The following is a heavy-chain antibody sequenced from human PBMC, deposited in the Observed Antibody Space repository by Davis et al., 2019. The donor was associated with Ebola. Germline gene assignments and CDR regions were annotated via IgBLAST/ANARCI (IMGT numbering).Heavy chain of an antibody. V-gene: IGHV3-21*01. J-gene: IGHJ6*02. Sequence: LSLTCAASGFTFSSYSMNWVRQAPGKGLEWVSSISSSSSYIYYADSVKGRFTISRDNAKNSLYLQMNSLRAEDTAVYYCARIESESDYYYYGMDVWGQGTTVTVSS. CDR2: ISSSSSYI. CDR3: ARIESESDYYYYGMDV. CDR1: GFTFSSYS.